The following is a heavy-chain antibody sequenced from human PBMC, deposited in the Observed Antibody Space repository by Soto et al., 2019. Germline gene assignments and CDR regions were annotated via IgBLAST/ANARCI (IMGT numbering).Heavy chain of an antibody. D-gene: IGHD1-7*01. CDR1: GGTFSSYA. CDR3: VTYSWNYDISSGDS. Sequence: SVKVSCKASGGTFSSYAISWVRQAPGQGLEWMGGIIPIFGTANYAQKFQGRVTITADESTSTAYMELSSLRSEDTAVYYCVTYSWNYDISSGDSWGQGTLVTVSS. V-gene: IGHV1-69*13. CDR2: IIPIFGTA. J-gene: IGHJ4*02.